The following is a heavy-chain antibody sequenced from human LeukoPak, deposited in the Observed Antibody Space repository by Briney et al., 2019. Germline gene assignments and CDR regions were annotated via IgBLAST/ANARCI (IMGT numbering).Heavy chain of an antibody. J-gene: IGHJ4*02. V-gene: IGHV4-34*01. CDR3: ARYRGSYYYDSSGYASRQIFDY. CDR2: INHSGST. D-gene: IGHD3-22*01. CDR1: GGSFSGYY. Sequence: PSETLSLTCAVYGGSFSGYYWSWIRQPPGKGLEWIGEINHSGSTNYNPSLKSPVTISVDTSKNQFSLKLSSVTAADTAVYYCARYRGSYYYDSSGYASRQIFDYWGQGTLVTVSS.